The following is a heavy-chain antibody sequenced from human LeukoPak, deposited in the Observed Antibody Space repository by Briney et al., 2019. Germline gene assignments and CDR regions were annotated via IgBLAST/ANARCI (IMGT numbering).Heavy chain of an antibody. CDR2: IYYSGST. CDR1: GGSISSSSYY. J-gene: IGHJ4*02. Sequence: SETLSLTCTVSGGSISSSSYYWGWIRQPPGKGLEWIGSIYYSGSTYYNPSLKSRVTISVDTSKNQFSLKLSSVTAADTAVYYCARSEGSGSPTVDYWGQGTLVTVSS. V-gene: IGHV4-39*01. D-gene: IGHD1-26*01. CDR3: ARSEGSGSPTVDY.